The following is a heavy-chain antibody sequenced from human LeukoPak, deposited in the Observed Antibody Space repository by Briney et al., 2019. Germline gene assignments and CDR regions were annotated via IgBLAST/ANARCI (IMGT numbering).Heavy chain of an antibody. CDR3: ARERTYYYDSSGYYGAYYFDY. J-gene: IGHJ4*02. D-gene: IGHD3-22*01. V-gene: IGHV1-18*01. Sequence: ASVKVSCKASGYTFTSYGISWVRQAPGQGLEWMGWISAYNGNTNYAQKLQGRVTMTTDTSTSTAYMELRSLRSDDTAVYYCARERTYYYDSSGYYGAYYFDYWGQGTLVTVSS. CDR2: ISAYNGNT. CDR1: GYTFTSYG.